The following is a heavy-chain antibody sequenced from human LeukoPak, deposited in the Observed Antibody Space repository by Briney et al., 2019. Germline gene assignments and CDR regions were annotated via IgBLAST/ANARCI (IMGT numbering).Heavy chain of an antibody. D-gene: IGHD3-22*01. CDR3: AKSYYDSDAFDY. J-gene: IGHJ4*02. V-gene: IGHV3-23*01. Sequence: GGSLRLSCAASGFTFSNYAVNWVRQAPGKGLEWVSTISGSGGSTYYADSMKGRFTISRDNSKNTLYLQVNSLRAEDTAVYYCAKSYYDSDAFDYWGQGTLVTVSS. CDR2: ISGSGGST. CDR1: GFTFSNYA.